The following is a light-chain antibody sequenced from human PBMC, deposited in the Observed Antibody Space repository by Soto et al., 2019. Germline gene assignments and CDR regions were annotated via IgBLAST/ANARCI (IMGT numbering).Light chain of an antibody. CDR3: QKYNSAPPT. V-gene: IGKV3D-7*01. Sequence: PGERVTLSCRASQSASISYLIWYQQRPGRAPRLLIYGPSTRATSIPARFSGRESGTDFTLTISSLQPEDFATYYCQKYNSAPPTFAQGTKVDIK. CDR1: QSASISY. J-gene: IGKJ1*01. CDR2: GPS.